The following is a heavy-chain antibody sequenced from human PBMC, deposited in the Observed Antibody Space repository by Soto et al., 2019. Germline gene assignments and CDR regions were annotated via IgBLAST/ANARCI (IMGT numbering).Heavy chain of an antibody. V-gene: IGHV4-39*01. Sequence: SETLSLTCTVSGGSISSSSYYWGWIRQPPGKGLEWIGSIYYSGSTYYNPSLKRRFTISVDTSKNKFSLKLSSVTAADTAVYYWARPYEPNYDYVWGVDSSGPLRGHGMDVWGQGTTVTVSS. J-gene: IGHJ6*02. D-gene: IGHD3-16*01. CDR2: IYYSGST. CDR1: GGSISSSSYY. CDR3: ARPYEPNYDYVWGVDSSGPLRGHGMDV.